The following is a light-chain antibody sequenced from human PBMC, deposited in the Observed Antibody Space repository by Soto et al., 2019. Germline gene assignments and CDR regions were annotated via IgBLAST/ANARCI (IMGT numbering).Light chain of an antibody. J-gene: IGKJ5*01. CDR3: QQRSNWPPSIT. V-gene: IGKV3-11*01. CDR1: QSVSSK. Sequence: ETVMTQSPATLSVSPGERATLSCRASQSVSSKLAWYQQKPGQAPRLLIYGASTRATGIPARFSGSGSGTDFTLTISSLEPEDFAVYYCQQRSNWPPSITFGQGTRLEIK. CDR2: GAS.